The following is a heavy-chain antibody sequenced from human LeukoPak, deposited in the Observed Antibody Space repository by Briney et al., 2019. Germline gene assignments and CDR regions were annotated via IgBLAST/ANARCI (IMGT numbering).Heavy chain of an antibody. V-gene: IGHV1-69*04. CDR2: IIPILGIA. Sequence: SVKVSCKVSGGTFSSYAISWVRQAPGQGLEWMGRIIPILGIANYAQKFQRRVTITADKSTSTAYMELSSLRSEDTAVYYCARESPDTAMVSNYYYYGMDVWGQGITVTVSS. CDR3: ARESPDTAMVSNYYYYGMDV. D-gene: IGHD5-18*01. CDR1: GGTFSSYA. J-gene: IGHJ6*02.